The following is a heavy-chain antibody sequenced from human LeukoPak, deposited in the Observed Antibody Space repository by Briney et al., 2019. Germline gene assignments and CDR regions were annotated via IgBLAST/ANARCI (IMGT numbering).Heavy chain of an antibody. CDR1: GFTFSSYW. CDR2: IKQDGSEK. Sequence: GGSLRLSCAASGFTFSSYWMSWVRQAPGKGLEWVANIKQDGSEKYYVDSVKGRFTISRDDAKNSLYLQMNSLRAEDTAVYYCARGSPRRGDSSGYYYYWGQGTLVTVSS. D-gene: IGHD3-22*01. J-gene: IGHJ4*02. CDR3: ARGSPRRGDSSGYYYY. V-gene: IGHV3-7*01.